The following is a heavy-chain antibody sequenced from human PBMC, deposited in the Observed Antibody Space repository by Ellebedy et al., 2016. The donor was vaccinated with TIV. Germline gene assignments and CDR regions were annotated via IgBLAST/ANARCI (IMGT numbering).Heavy chain of an antibody. V-gene: IGHV3-7*04. Sequence: PGGSLRLSCAASGFTFSTSWMSWVRQPPGKGLEWVAKMKEDGSEKYNEDSVKGRFTISRDNAKNSLFLQMNSLRDEDTAVYYCGRVFGVVLPGAIGDWGQGTPVTVSS. CDR2: MKEDGSEK. CDR1: GFTFSTSW. J-gene: IGHJ4*02. D-gene: IGHD3-3*01. CDR3: GRVFGVVLPGAIGD.